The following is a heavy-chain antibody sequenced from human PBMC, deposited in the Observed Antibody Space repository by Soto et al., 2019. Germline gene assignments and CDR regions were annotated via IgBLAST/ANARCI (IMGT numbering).Heavy chain of an antibody. CDR3: ARDISRRRYYDILTGYYHDAFDI. D-gene: IGHD3-9*01. Sequence: QVQLVQSGAEVKKPGSSVKVSCKASGGTFSSYAISWVRQAPGQGLEWMGGIIPIFGTANYAQKFQGRVTITAGESTSTAYMELSSLRSEDTAVYYCARDISRRRYYDILTGYYHDAFDIWGQGTMVTVSS. CDR1: GGTFSSYA. CDR2: IIPIFGTA. J-gene: IGHJ3*02. V-gene: IGHV1-69*01.